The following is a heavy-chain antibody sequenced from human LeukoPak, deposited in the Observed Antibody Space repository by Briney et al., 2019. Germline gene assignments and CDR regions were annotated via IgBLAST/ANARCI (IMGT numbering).Heavy chain of an antibody. CDR2: MNPNSGDT. CDR1: GGTFSSYA. J-gene: IGHJ4*02. Sequence: ASVKVSCKASGGTFSSYAISWVRQAPGQGLEWMGWMNPNSGDTGYAQKFQGRVTMTRDTSISTAYMELSSLTSDDTAVYYCARGGAGTLEAVDWGQGTPVTVSS. CDR3: ARGGAGTLEAVD. D-gene: IGHD6-19*01. V-gene: IGHV1-8*02.